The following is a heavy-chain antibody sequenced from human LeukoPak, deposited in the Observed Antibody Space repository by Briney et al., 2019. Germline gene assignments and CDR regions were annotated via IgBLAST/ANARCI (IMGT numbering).Heavy chain of an antibody. CDR3: ARDDDYGDHRRLHWFDP. D-gene: IGHD4-17*01. CDR2: IYPSGST. Sequence: SQTLSLTCTVSGGSINSGTSYWSWIRQPAGKGLEWIGRIYPSGSTNYNPSLKSRVTISLDTSKCQFSLKLSSVTAADTAVYYCARDDDYGDHRRLHWFDPWGQGTLVTVSS. V-gene: IGHV4-61*02. J-gene: IGHJ5*02. CDR1: GGSINSGTSY.